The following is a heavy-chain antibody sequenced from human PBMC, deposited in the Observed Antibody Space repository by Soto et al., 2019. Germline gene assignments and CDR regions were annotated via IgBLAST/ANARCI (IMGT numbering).Heavy chain of an antibody. V-gene: IGHV3-23*01. J-gene: IGHJ4*02. Sequence: EVMLLESGGGLARPGGSLRLSCTASGFTFSHFAMSWVRQAPGRGLQWLSSISGAGGATYYADSAKGRFTISRDNANNTLFLDINDIRVEDTAVYYCARDWQLYQPFYFDHWGQGILVTVTS. D-gene: IGHD3-9*01. CDR3: ARDWQLYQPFYFDH. CDR2: ISGAGGAT. CDR1: GFTFSHFA.